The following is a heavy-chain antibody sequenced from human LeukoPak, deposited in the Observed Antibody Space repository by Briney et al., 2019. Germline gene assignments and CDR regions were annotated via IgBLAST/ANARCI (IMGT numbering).Heavy chain of an antibody. CDR2: ISSSSTI. J-gene: IGHJ4*02. Sequence: GGSLRLSCAVSGFTFSSYSMNWVRQAPGKGLEWVSYISSSSTIYYADSVKGRFTISRDNAKNSLYLQMNSLRAEDTAVYYCARDYPSINFDYWGQGTLVTVSS. CDR3: ARDYPSINFDY. V-gene: IGHV3-48*01. CDR1: GFTFSSYS. D-gene: IGHD3-10*01.